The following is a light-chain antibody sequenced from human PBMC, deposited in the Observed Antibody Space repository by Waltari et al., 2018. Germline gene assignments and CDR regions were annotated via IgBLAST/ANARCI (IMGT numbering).Light chain of an antibody. CDR3: QQGRGWPAVA. CDR1: QSVTTF. J-gene: IGKJ5*01. V-gene: IGKV3-11*01. Sequence: EVVLTQSPATLSLSPGERVTLSCKASQSVTTFLAWYQQKPGQAPRRLISDASKRATGIPARCGGSGSGTEFTLTVRSLGPEDFALYYCQQGRGWPAVAFGRGTRLEI. CDR2: DAS.